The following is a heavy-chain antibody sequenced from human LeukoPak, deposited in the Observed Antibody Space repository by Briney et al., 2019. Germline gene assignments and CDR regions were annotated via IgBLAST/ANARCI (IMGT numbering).Heavy chain of an antibody. J-gene: IGHJ4*02. V-gene: IGHV3-23*01. CDR1: AFTFSSYA. CDR2: ISGSGTNT. D-gene: IGHD4-11*01. CDR3: ATAADYSNYLGY. Sequence: PGGSLRLSCAASAFTFSSYAMSWVRQAPGKGLEWVSTISGSGTNTYYADSVKGRFTISRDNSKNTLYLQMSSLRAEDTAVYYCATAADYSNYLGYWGQGTLVTVSS.